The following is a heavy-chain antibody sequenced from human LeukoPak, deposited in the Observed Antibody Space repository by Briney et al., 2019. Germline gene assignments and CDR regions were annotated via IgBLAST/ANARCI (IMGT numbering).Heavy chain of an antibody. V-gene: IGHV3-30*03. D-gene: IGHD1-1*01. CDR1: GFTFSRYG. J-gene: IGHJ4*02. CDR2: ISYDKSNR. CDR3: ARDRVHSFDY. Sequence: GRSLRLSCAASGFTFSRYGMHWVRQAPGKGLEWVALISYDKSNRYYADSVKGRFTISRDNSKNTMYLQMNSLRAEDTAVYYCARDRVHSFDYWGQGTLVTVSS.